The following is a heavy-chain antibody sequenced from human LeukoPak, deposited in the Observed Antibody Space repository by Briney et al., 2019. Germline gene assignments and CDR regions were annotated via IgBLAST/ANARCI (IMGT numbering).Heavy chain of an antibody. J-gene: IGHJ4*02. CDR1: GYTLNNHG. CDR2: ISGYNGQT. CDR3: ARDVGVSQFDY. Sequence: GASVKVSCKASGYTLNNHGISWVRQAPGQGLEWMGWISGYNGQTDYAQKFQGRVTLTTDTSTSTAYMEVRSLTSDDTAMYYCARDVGVSQFDYWGQGTLVTVSS. V-gene: IGHV1-18*01. D-gene: IGHD3-10*01.